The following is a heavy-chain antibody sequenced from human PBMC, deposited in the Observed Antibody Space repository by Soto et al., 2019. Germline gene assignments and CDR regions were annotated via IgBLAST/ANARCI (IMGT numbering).Heavy chain of an antibody. D-gene: IGHD6-6*01. CDR1: GFTFDDYA. CDR3: AKDIAARLDRAFDI. V-gene: IGHV3-9*01. J-gene: IGHJ3*02. CDR2: ISWNSGSI. Sequence: EVQLVESGGGLVQPGRSLRLSCAASGFTFDDYAMHWVRQAPGKGLEWVSGISWNSGSIGYADSVKGRFTISRDNAKNSLYLQMNSLRAEDTALYYCAKDIAARLDRAFDIWGQGTMVTVSS.